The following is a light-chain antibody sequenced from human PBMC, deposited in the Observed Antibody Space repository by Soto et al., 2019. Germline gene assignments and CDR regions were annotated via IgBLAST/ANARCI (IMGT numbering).Light chain of an antibody. CDR2: GAS. CDR1: QSVSSSY. CDR3: QQLDSMPIT. J-gene: IGKJ5*01. Sequence: EIVLTQSPGTLSLSPGERAILSCRASQSVSSSYLAWYRQKPGQAPSLLIYGASSRATGIPDRFSGSGSGTDFVLTISSLQPEDSATYYCQQLDSMPITFGQGTRLEIK. V-gene: IGKV3-20*01.